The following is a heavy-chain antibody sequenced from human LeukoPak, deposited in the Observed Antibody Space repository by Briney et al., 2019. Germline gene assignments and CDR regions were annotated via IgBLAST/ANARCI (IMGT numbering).Heavy chain of an antibody. Sequence: PSQTLSLTCTVAGGSISSGSYCWSWIRHPGGKGLEWIGRIYTSGSTNYNPSLKSRVTISVDTSKNQFSLKLSSVTAADTAVYYCARMPVDWYGGNMYYFDYWGQGTLVTVSS. CDR3: ARMPVDWYGGNMYYFDY. D-gene: IGHD4-23*01. V-gene: IGHV4-61*02. J-gene: IGHJ4*02. CDR1: GGSISSGSYC. CDR2: IYTSGST.